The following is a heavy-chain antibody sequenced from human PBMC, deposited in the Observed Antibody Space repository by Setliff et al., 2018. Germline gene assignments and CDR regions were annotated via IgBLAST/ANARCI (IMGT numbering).Heavy chain of an antibody. V-gene: IGHV4-39*07. CDR3: ARESRYYYDNLGTLDY. J-gene: IGHJ4*02. D-gene: IGHD3-22*01. CDR2: IYYSGST. Sequence: SETLSLTCTVSGGSISSSSYYWGWIRQPPGKGLEWIGSIYYSGSTYYNPSLKSRVSISVDTSKNQFSLKLSSVTAADTAVYYCARESRYYYDNLGTLDYWGQGTLVTVSS. CDR1: GGSISSSSYY.